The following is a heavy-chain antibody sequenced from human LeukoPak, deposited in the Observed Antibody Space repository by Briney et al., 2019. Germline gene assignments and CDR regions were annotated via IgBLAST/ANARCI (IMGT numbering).Heavy chain of an antibody. Sequence: GGSLRLSCAASGFTFSSYAMSWVRQAPGKGLEWVSYISSSGSTIYYADSVKGRFTISRDNAKNSLYLQMNSLRAEDTAVYYCARATFAARTRMTTVTPTDYWGQGTLVTVSS. V-gene: IGHV3-48*04. CDR3: ARATFAARTRMTTVTPTDY. D-gene: IGHD4-11*01. CDR1: GFTFSSYA. CDR2: ISSSGSTI. J-gene: IGHJ4*02.